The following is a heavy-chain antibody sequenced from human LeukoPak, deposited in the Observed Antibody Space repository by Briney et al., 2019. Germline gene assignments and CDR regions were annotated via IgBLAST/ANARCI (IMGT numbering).Heavy chain of an antibody. V-gene: IGHV4-34*01. CDR1: GGSFSGYY. CDR2: INHSGST. J-gene: IGHJ5*02. D-gene: IGHD3-10*01. CDR3: ARAMVRSNWFDP. Sequence: SETLSLTCAVYGGSFSGYYWSWIRQPPGKGLEWIGEINHSGSTNYNPSLKSRVTISVDTSKNQFSLKLSSVTAADTAVYYCARAMVRSNWFDPWGQGTLVTVSS.